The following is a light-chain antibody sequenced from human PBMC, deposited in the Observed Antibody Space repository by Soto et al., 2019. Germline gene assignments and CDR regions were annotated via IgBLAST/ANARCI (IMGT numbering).Light chain of an antibody. CDR2: GAS. V-gene: IGKV3D-20*02. CDR3: QQRSNWPT. CDR1: QSVSSSY. Sequence: EILLKQSRFTLSLATGERATLSCRASQSVSSSYLAWYQQKPGQAPRLLIYGASSRATGIPDRFSGSGSGTDFTLTISRLEPEDFAVYYCQQRSNWPTLGQGTRLEIK. J-gene: IGKJ5*01.